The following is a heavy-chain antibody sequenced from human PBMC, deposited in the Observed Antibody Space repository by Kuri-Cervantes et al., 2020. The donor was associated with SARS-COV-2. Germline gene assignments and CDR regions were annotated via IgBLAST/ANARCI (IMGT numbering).Heavy chain of an antibody. J-gene: IGHJ3*02. CDR2: IYYSGST. Sequence: GSLRLSCTVSGGSISSNYYYWGWIRQPPGKGLEWIGSIYYSGSTNYNPSLKSRVTMSVDTSKNQFSLKLSSVTAADTAVYYCARDSPPDYYDSSGYDAFDIWGQGTMVTVSS. CDR1: GGSISSNYYY. V-gene: IGHV4-39*07. CDR3: ARDSPPDYYDSSGYDAFDI. D-gene: IGHD3-22*01.